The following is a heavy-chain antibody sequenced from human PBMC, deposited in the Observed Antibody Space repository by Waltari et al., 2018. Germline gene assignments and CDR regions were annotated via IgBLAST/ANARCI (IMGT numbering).Heavy chain of an antibody. V-gene: IGHV3-9*01. D-gene: IGHD4-4*01. CDR3: VRTGYSGNYYYFDF. CDR2: INWNSGNI. Sequence: VQLLESGGGVVQPGTSLRLSCAASGFTFNDYATEWGRQAPGKGLEWVSGINWNSGNIGYADSVKGRFTISRDNAKNSLYLQMNSLRVEDTALYYCVRTGYSGNYYYFDFWGQGTLVTVSS. J-gene: IGHJ4*02. CDR1: GFTFNDYA.